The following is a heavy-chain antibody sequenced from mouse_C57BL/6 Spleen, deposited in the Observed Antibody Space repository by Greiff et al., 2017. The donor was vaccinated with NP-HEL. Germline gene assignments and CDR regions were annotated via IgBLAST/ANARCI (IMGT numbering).Heavy chain of an antibody. J-gene: IGHJ4*01. V-gene: IGHV5-17*01. CDR2: ISSGSSTI. CDR1: GFTFSDYG. CDR3: ARGYSNYLYYAMDY. Sequence: EVQRVESGGGLVKPGGSLKLSCAASGFTFSDYGMHWVRQAPEKGLEWVAYISSGSSTIYYADTVKGRFTISRDNAKNTLFLQMTSLGSEDTAMYYCARGYSNYLYYAMDYWGQGTSVTVSS. D-gene: IGHD2-5*01.